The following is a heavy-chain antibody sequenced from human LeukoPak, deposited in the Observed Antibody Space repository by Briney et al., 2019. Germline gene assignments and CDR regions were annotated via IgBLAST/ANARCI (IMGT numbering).Heavy chain of an antibody. CDR3: ASGNYYDSSGYFPI. CDR1: GGSFSGYY. CDR2: INHSGST. D-gene: IGHD3-22*01. Sequence: PSETLSLTCAVYGGSFSGYYWSWIRQPPGKGLEWIGEINHSGSTNYNPSLKSRVTISVDTSKNQFSLKLSSVTAADTAVYYCASGNYYDSSGYFPIWGQGTLVTVSS. V-gene: IGHV4-34*01. J-gene: IGHJ4*02.